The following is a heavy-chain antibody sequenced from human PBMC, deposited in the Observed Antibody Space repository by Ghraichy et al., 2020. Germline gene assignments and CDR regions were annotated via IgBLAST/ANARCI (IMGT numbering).Heavy chain of an antibody. CDR2: IWYDGSNK. Sequence: GGSLRLSCAASGFTFSSYGMHWVRQAPGKGLEWVAVIWYDGSNKYYADSVKGRFTISRDNSKNTLYLQMNSLRAEDTAVYYCARDPGGASSCFDYWGQGTLVTVSS. J-gene: IGHJ4*02. V-gene: IGHV3-33*01. D-gene: IGHD1-26*01. CDR1: GFTFSSYG. CDR3: ARDPGGASSCFDY.